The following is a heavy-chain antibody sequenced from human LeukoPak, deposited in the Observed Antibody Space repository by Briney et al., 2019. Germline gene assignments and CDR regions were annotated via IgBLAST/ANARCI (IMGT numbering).Heavy chain of an antibody. J-gene: IGHJ4*02. Sequence: GASVTVSFKASGYTFTSYGISWVRQAPGQGLEGMGWISAYNGNTNYAQKLQGRVTMTTDTSTSTAYMELRSLRSDDTAVYYCARSSIAARPPDYWGQGTLVTVSS. D-gene: IGHD6-6*01. CDR2: ISAYNGNT. CDR3: ARSSIAARPPDY. V-gene: IGHV1-18*01. CDR1: GYTFTSYG.